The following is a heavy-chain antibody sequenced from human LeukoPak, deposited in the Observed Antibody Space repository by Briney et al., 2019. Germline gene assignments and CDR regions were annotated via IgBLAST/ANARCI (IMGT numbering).Heavy chain of an antibody. J-gene: IGHJ4*02. Sequence: ASVKVSCKASGYTFTSYGISWVRQAPGQGLEWMGWISAYNGNTNYAQKLQGRVTMTTDTSTSTAYMELRSLRSDDTAVYYCARDHPPYCGGDCYYDYWGQGILVTVSS. CDR1: GYTFTSYG. V-gene: IGHV1-18*01. CDR2: ISAYNGNT. CDR3: ARDHPPYCGGDCYYDY. D-gene: IGHD2-21*02.